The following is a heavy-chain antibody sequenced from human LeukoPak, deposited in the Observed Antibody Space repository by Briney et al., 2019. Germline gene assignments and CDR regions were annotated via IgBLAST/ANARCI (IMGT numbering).Heavy chain of an antibody. V-gene: IGHV1-69*05. CDR3: ARAFSIRLPGGQPFDY. CDR2: IIPIFGTA. Sequence: ASVKVSCKASGGTFSSYAISWVRQAPGQGLEWMGGIIPIFGTANYAQKFQGRVTITTDESTSTAYMELSGLRSEDTAVYYCARAFSIRLPGGQPFDYWGQGTLVTVSS. J-gene: IGHJ4*02. D-gene: IGHD1-14*01. CDR1: GGTFSSYA.